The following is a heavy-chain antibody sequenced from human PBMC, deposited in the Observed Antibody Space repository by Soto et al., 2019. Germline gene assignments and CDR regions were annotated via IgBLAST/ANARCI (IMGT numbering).Heavy chain of an antibody. Sequence: ASVKVSCKASGGTFSSYAISWVRQAPGQGLEWMGGIIPIFGTANYAQKFQGRVTITADESTSTAYMELSSLRSEDTAVYYCATDVTRRWACDYWGEGTLVTVSS. D-gene: IGHD1-1*01. J-gene: IGHJ4*02. CDR2: IIPIFGTA. V-gene: IGHV1-69*13. CDR3: ATDVTRRWACDY. CDR1: GGTFSSYA.